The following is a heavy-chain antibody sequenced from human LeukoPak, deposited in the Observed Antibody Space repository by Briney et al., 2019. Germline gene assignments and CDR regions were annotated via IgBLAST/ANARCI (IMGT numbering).Heavy chain of an antibody. V-gene: IGHV1-2*02. CDR1: GYTFTKYY. Sequence: ASVKVSCKASGYTFTKYYIHWVRQAPGQGLEWMGWISSNRGGTNYAQKFQGRVTMTRDTSISTAYMELRSVRSDDTAVYYCARDHGDDAFDIWGPGTMVTVSS. CDR2: ISSNRGGT. CDR3: ARDHGDDAFDI. J-gene: IGHJ3*02. D-gene: IGHD3-3*01.